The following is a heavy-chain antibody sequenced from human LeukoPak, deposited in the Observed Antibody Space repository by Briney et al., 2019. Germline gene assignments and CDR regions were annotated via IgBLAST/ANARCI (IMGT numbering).Heavy chain of an antibody. V-gene: IGHV4-4*02. CDR1: GDSINSLDL. CDR2: MYLSGTT. CDR3: AGLVGRYSSGLYYYYFDY. D-gene: IGHD2-15*01. J-gene: IGHJ4*02. Sequence: SGTLSLTCTVSGDSINSLDLWSWVRQPPGKGLEWIGEMYLSGTTHSNPSVKSRVTISIDKSKNQFFLNLSSVTAADTAVYYCAGLVGRYSSGLYYYYFDYRGQGTLVTVSS.